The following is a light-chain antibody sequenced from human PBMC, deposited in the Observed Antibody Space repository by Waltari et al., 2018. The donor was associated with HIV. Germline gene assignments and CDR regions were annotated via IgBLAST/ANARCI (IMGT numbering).Light chain of an antibody. CDR3: QSYDNSLSGSV. CDR2: GNS. J-gene: IGLJ3*02. Sequence: QSVLTQPPSVSGAPGQRVTISCTGSSSNIGAGYDVHWYQQLPGTAPKLLIYGNSNRHAGVPGRFSGTKCGTSASLGITGLQAEDEADYYCQSYDNSLSGSVFGGWTKLTVL. CDR1: SSNIGAGYD. V-gene: IGLV1-40*01.